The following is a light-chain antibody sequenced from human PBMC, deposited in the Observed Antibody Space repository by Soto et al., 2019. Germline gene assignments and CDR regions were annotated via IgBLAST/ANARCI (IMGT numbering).Light chain of an antibody. Sequence: DIQMTQSPSTLSASVGDRVTITCLASQSISSWLAWYQQKPGKAPKLLIYKASSLESGVPSRFSGSGSGTEFTLTISSLQPDDFATYYCQQLYTFGQGTKLEIK. CDR2: KAS. CDR1: QSISSW. V-gene: IGKV1-5*03. J-gene: IGKJ2*01. CDR3: QQLYT.